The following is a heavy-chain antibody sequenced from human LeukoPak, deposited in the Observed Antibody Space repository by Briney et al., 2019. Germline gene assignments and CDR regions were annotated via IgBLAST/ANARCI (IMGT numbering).Heavy chain of an antibody. CDR2: ISAYNRHT. CDR3: ATDAADFWSGYYTLDPFDY. Sequence: ASVKVSCKASGYTFTRYGISWVRQAPGEGGEWRGWISAYNRHTTYAQTLQGSVTMTTDTSTSTAYLELRSLRSDDTAVYYCATDAADFWSGYYTLDPFDYWGQGTLVTVSS. J-gene: IGHJ4*02. V-gene: IGHV1-18*01. D-gene: IGHD3-3*01. CDR1: GYTFTRYG.